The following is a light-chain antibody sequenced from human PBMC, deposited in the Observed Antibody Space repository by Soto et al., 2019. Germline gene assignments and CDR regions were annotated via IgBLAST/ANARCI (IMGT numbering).Light chain of an antibody. V-gene: IGKV1-39*01. CDR3: QHIYSLFLK. J-gene: IGKJ4*02. CDR2: AAS. CDR1: QSIYSN. Sequence: DIQMTQSPSSLSASVGDRVTITCLASQSIYSNLNWYQQKPGKAPKLLIFAASTLQSGVPSRFSGSGSGTDSTLTISSLQPDYFATYYCQHIYSLFLKFGRGARVDI.